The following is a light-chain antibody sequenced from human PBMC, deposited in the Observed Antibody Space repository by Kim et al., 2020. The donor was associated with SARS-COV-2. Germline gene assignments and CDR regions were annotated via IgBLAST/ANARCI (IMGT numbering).Light chain of an antibody. CDR3: QQYNNWPLFT. J-gene: IGKJ3*01. CDR1: QSVGSN. Sequence: IVMTQSPPSLSVSPGERATLSCRASQSVGSNFAWYQQKPGQAPSLLIYGASTRATDIPARFSGNGSGTEFTLTISSLQSEDSAVYYCQQYNNWPLFTFGPGTKVDIK. CDR2: GAS. V-gene: IGKV3-15*01.